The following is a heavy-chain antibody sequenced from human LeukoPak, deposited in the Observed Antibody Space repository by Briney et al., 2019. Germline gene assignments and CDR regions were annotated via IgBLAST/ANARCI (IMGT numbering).Heavy chain of an antibody. J-gene: IGHJ4*02. V-gene: IGHV1-2*02. CDR1: GYTFTDYY. CDR2: INPITGGT. Sequence: EASVKVSCKASGYTFTDYYLHWVRQAPGQGLEWMGWINPITGGTNYAQNFQGRVTMTRDTSISTTYMELSRLRSDDTAVYYCARGGTPRGGLGGEFPSDHGYWGQGTLVTVSS. CDR3: ARGGTPRGGLGGEFPSDHGY. D-gene: IGHD3-10*01.